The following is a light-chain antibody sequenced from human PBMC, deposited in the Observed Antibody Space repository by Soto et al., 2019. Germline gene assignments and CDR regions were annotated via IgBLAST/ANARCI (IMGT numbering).Light chain of an antibody. Sequence: DIVLTQSPGTLSLSPGERATLSCRASQSVNNDYLAWYQKKPGQAPRLLFYGTSIRATGIPDRFSGSGSGTDITLSISRLEPEDFVVYYCQQYGPSPMYTFGQGTRLEIK. CDR2: GTS. J-gene: IGKJ2*01. V-gene: IGKV3-20*01. CDR3: QQYGPSPMYT. CDR1: QSVNNDY.